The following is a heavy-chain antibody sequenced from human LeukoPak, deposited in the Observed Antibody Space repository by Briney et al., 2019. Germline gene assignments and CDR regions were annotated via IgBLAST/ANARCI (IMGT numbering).Heavy chain of an antibody. CDR3: AKDGYSSGWYEFYYYYYMDV. V-gene: IGHV3-30*02. Sequence: GGSLRLSCAASEFTFSSYGMHWVRQAPGKGLEWVSFIRYDGSNEYYADSVRGRFTISRDNSKNTLYLQMNSLRAEDTAVYYCAKDGYSSGWYEFYYYYYMDVWGKGTTVTVSS. D-gene: IGHD6-19*01. CDR2: IRYDGSNE. J-gene: IGHJ6*03. CDR1: EFTFSSYG.